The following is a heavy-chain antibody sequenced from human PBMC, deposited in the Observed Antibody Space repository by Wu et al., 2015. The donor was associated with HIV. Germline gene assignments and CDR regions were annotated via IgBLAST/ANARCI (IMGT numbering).Heavy chain of an antibody. CDR2: IGVSNGNT. D-gene: IGHD5-12*01. Sequence: QVQLVQSGAEVKKPGSSLKVSCKASGGSFSSYSINWVRQAPGQGLEWMGWIGVSNGNTIYAQKFQGRVIMTTDKPTSTVYMELKSLTSDDTAIYYCVRKNGYSGYYPFDLWGQGTLVTVSS. CDR3: VRKNGYSGYYPFDL. CDR1: GGSFSSYS. V-gene: IGHV1-18*01. J-gene: IGHJ4*02.